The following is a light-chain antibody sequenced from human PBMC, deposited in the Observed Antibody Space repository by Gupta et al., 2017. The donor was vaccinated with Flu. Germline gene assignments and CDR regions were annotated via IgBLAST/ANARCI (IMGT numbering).Light chain of an antibody. V-gene: IGLV2-8*01. J-gene: IGLJ1*01. CDR1: SSDVGASEF. CDR3: MSSDGYNSRYV. CDR2: DVF. Sequence: QSALTQPPSASGSPGQSVTLACTGNSSDVGASEFISWYQHHPGTATKVIVYDVFQPASGVSSRVSGFQFDNPASLTTSVLQTEEEADYYCMSSDGYNSRYVFGSGTKVTVL.